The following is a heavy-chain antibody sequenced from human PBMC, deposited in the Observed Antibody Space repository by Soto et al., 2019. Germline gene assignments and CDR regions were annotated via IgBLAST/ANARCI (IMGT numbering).Heavy chain of an antibody. D-gene: IGHD3-10*01. Sequence: GASVKVSCKASGGTFSSYAITWVRQAPGQGLDWMGEIIPIFGATNFAQKFQGRVTITADKSTTTAYMELSSLTSEDTAVYYCARMGRSLLDSWGQGTLVTRLL. CDR3: ARMGRSLLDS. CDR2: IIPIFGAT. V-gene: IGHV1-69*06. J-gene: IGHJ5*01. CDR1: GGTFSSYA.